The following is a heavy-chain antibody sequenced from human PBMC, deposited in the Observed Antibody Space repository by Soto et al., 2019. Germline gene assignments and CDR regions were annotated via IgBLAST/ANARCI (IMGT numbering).Heavy chain of an antibody. Sequence: EVQLLESGGGLVQPGGSLRLTCAASGFTMSTHAMTWVRQAPGKGLEWVSTFSGRSGDTYYAASVKGRFTISGDNSKNTVILEMNNLRAEDTAVYYYARDSSAWPNYFDSWGQGIQVTVSS. CDR1: GFTMSTHA. CDR3: ARDSSAWPNYFDS. CDR2: FSGRSGDT. V-gene: IGHV3-23*01. D-gene: IGHD6-19*01. J-gene: IGHJ4*02.